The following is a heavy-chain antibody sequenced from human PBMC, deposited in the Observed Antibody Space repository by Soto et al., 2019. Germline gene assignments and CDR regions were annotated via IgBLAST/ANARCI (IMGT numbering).Heavy chain of an antibody. CDR2: IYYSGST. CDR1: GGSISSYY. V-gene: IGHV4-59*01. D-gene: IGHD5-12*01. CDR3: ARVATTTSYYYYYYYMDV. J-gene: IGHJ6*03. Sequence: SETLSLTCTVSGGSISSYYWSWIRQPPGKGLEWIGYIYYSGSTNYNPSLKSRVTISVDTSKNQFSLKLSSVTAADTAVYYCARVATTTSYYYYYYYMDVWGKGTTVTVSS.